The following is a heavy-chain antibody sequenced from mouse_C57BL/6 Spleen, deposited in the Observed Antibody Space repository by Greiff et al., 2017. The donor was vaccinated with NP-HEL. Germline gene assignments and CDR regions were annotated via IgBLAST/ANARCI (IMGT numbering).Heavy chain of an antibody. Sequence: EVKLMESGPELVKPGASVKISCKASGYSFTDYNMNWVKQSNGKSLEWIGVINPNYGTTSYNQKFKGKATLTVDQSSSTAYMQLNSLTSEDSAVYYCARSDSSGYTWFAYWGQGTLVTVSA. J-gene: IGHJ3*01. CDR1: GYSFTDYN. CDR3: ARSDSSGYTWFAY. CDR2: INPNYGTT. D-gene: IGHD3-2*02. V-gene: IGHV1-39*01.